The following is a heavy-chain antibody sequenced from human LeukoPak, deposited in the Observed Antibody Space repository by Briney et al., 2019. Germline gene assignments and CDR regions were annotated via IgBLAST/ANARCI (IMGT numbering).Heavy chain of an antibody. V-gene: IGHV4-34*01. J-gene: IGHJ4*02. D-gene: IGHD1-26*01. CDR1: GFTFSSYW. Sequence: PGGSLRLSCAASGFTFSSYWMSWIRQPPGKGLEWIGEINHSGSTNYNPSLKSRVTISVDTSKDQFSLKLSSVTAADTAVYYCARQKVSGSYYSWAYYFDYWGQGTLVTVSS. CDR2: INHSGST. CDR3: ARQKVSGSYYSWAYYFDY.